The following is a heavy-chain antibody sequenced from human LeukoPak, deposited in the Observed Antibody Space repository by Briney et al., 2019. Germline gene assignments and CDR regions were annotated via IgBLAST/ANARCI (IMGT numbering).Heavy chain of an antibody. CDR1: GGTFSSYA. J-gene: IGHJ3*02. V-gene: IGHV1-69*04. CDR3: ARERPGIAAAGTVLDAFDI. Sequence: SVKVSCKASGGTFSSYAISWVRQAPGQGLEWMGRIIPILGIANYAQKFQGRVTITADKSTSTAYMELSSLRSEDTAVYYCARERPGIAAAGTVLDAFDIWGQGTMVTVSS. CDR2: IIPILGIA. D-gene: IGHD6-13*01.